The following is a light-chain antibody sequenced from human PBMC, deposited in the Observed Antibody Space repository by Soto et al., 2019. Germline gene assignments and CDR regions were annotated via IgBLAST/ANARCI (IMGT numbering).Light chain of an antibody. V-gene: IGKV3-11*01. CDR1: QSIATN. Sequence: EIVMTQSPDTLSVSPGERATLSCRASQSIATNLAWYLQKPGQAPRLLFSDASTRAAGLPARFSGSGSGTDFTLTISSLEPEDFAVYYCQQRTSWPTFGGGTKVDIK. CDR2: DAS. J-gene: IGKJ4*01. CDR3: QQRTSWPT.